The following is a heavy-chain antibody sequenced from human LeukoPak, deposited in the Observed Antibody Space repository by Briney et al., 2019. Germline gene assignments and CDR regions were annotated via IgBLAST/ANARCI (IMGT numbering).Heavy chain of an antibody. Sequence: ASVKVSCKASGYIITTYYMHWVRQAPGQGLEWMGVSNPSGVGTNYAQKFQGRVTMTRDTSTSTVYMELSSLRSEGTAVYYCAREDYGGYFDYWGQGTLVTVSS. D-gene: IGHD2-21*01. V-gene: IGHV1-46*01. J-gene: IGHJ4*02. CDR1: GYIITTYY. CDR3: AREDYGGYFDY. CDR2: SNPSGVGT.